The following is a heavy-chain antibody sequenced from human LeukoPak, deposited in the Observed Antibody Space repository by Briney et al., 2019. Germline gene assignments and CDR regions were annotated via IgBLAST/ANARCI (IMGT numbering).Heavy chain of an antibody. J-gene: IGHJ6*03. CDR2: ISSSGST. V-gene: IGHV4-59*01. Sequence: SETLSLTCGVSGGSISSYYWSWIRQPPGKGLEWIGYISSSGSTNYNPSLKSRVTISVDTSKNQFSLKLSSVTAADTAVYYCARVTQYYYYGSGSYSGYYMDVWGKGTTVTVSS. D-gene: IGHD3-10*01. CDR3: ARVTQYYYYGSGSYSGYYMDV. CDR1: GGSISSYY.